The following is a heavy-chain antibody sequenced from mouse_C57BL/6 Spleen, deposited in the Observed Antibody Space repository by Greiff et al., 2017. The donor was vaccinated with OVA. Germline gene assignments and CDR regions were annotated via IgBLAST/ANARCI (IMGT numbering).Heavy chain of an antibody. Sequence: QVQLQQSGAELVRPGTSVKVSCKASGYAFTNYLIEWVKQRPGQGLEWIGVINPGSGGTNYNEKFKGKATLTADKSSSTAYMQLSSLTSEDSAVSFCAKRAQATAWFAYWGQGTLVTVSA. CDR1: GYAFTNYL. CDR3: AKRAQATAWFAY. V-gene: IGHV1-54*01. J-gene: IGHJ3*01. CDR2: INPGSGGT. D-gene: IGHD3-2*02.